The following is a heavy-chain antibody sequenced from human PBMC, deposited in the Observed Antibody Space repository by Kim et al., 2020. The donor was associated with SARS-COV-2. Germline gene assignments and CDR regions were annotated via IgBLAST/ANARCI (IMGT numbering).Heavy chain of an antibody. V-gene: IGHV1-3*01. Sequence: YSQSFQDRVTITPDTSATTAYLELTSLRSEDTAVFYCARDPVGYGDALDYWGQGTHVTVSS. CDR3: ARDPVGYGDALDY. J-gene: IGHJ4*02. D-gene: IGHD5-12*01.